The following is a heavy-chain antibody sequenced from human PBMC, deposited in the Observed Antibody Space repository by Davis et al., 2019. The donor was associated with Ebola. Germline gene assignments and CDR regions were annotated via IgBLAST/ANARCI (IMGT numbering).Heavy chain of an antibody. CDR2: INPSGGST. CDR1: GYTFTSYY. J-gene: IGHJ6*02. D-gene: IGHD2-2*01. V-gene: IGHV1-46*01. Sequence: ASVKVSCKASGYTFTSYYMHWVRQAPGQGLEWMGIINPSGGSTVYAQKFQGRVTMTRDTSTSTVYMELNSLRAEDTAVYYCARDHLVVVPAAIHYYYYGMDVWGQGTTVTVSS. CDR3: ARDHLVVVPAAIHYYYYGMDV.